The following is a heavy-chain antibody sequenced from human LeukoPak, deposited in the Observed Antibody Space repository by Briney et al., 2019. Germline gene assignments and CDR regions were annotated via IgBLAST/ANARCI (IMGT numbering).Heavy chain of an antibody. CDR3: AKDKDFWSGFDY. Sequence: GGSLRLSCAASGFTFSSYGMHWVRRAPGKGLEWVAFIRYDGSNKYYADSVKGRFTISRDNSKNTLYLQMNSLRAEDTAVYYCAKDKDFWSGFDYWGQGTLVTVSS. V-gene: IGHV3-30*02. CDR1: GFTFSSYG. CDR2: IRYDGSNK. J-gene: IGHJ4*02. D-gene: IGHD3-3*01.